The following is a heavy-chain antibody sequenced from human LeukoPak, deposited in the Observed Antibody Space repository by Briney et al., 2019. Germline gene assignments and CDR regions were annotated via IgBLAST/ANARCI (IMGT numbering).Heavy chain of an antibody. CDR3: AKDTAGATGY. Sequence: GGSLRLSCAASGFTFSSYGMHWVRQAPGKGLEWVAVISYDGSNKYYADSVKGRFTISRDNSKNTLYLQMNSLRAEDMAVYYCAKDTAGATGYWGQGTLVTVSS. V-gene: IGHV3-30*18. D-gene: IGHD1-26*01. CDR2: ISYDGSNK. CDR1: GFTFSSYG. J-gene: IGHJ4*02.